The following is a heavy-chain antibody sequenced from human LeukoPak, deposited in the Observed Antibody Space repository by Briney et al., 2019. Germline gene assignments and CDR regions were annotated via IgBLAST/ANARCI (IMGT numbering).Heavy chain of an antibody. CDR2: NSYSGST. CDR1: GGSISTYY. J-gene: IGHJ4*02. D-gene: IGHD1-26*01. Sequence: SETLSLTCTVSGGSISTYYWSWIRQPPGKGLEWIAYNSYSGSTNYNPSLKSRVTISVDTSKNQFSLKLSSVTAADTAVYYCARHGGSYSFDYWGQGTLVTVSS. V-gene: IGHV4-59*08. CDR3: ARHGGSYSFDY.